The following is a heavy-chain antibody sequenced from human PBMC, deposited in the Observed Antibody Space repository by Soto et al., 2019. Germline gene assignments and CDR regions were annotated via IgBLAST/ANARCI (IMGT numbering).Heavy chain of an antibody. CDR3: ARDLHPLDYYYGMDV. CDR2: ISYDGSNK. V-gene: IGHV3-30-3*01. Sequence: GGSLRLSCAASGFTFSSYAMHWVRQAPGKGLEWVAVISYDGSNKYYADSVKGRFTISRDNSKNTLYLQMNSLRAEDTAVYYCARDLHPLDYYYGMDVWGQSTTVTVSS. J-gene: IGHJ6*02. CDR1: GFTFSSYA.